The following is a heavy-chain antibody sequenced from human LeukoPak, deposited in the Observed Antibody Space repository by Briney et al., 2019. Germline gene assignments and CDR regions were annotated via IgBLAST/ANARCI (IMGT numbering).Heavy chain of an antibody. J-gene: IGHJ4*02. CDR3: ASYNWNYKGIDY. D-gene: IGHD1-7*01. CDR2: IYHSGST. V-gene: IGHV4-30-2*01. CDR1: GGSISSGDYY. Sequence: KPSETLSLTCTVSGGSISSGDYYWSWIRQPPGKGLEWIGYIYHSGSTYYNPSLQSRVTISMDRSKNQFSLKLNSVTAADTAVYYCASYNWNYKGIDYWGQGTLVTVSS.